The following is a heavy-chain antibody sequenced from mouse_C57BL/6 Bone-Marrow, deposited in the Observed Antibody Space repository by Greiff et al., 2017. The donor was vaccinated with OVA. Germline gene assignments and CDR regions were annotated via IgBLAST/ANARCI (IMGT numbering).Heavy chain of an antibody. V-gene: IGHV5-4*01. D-gene: IGHD2-1*01. CDR1: GFTFSSYA. J-gene: IGHJ2*01. CDR3: ARDDYGKDY. CDR2: ISDGGSYT. Sequence: EVKLVESGGGLVKPGGSLKLSCAASGFTFSSYAMSWVRQTPEKRLEWVATISDGGSYTNYPDNVKGRFTITRDNAKNNLYLQMSHLKSEATVMFYCARDDYGKDYWGQGTTLTVSS.